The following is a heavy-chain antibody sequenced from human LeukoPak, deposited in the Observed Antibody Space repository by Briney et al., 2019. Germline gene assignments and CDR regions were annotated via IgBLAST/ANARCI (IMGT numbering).Heavy chain of an antibody. Sequence: SGTLSLTCTVSHDSFISYYWNWIRQPPGKGLEWIGYIYSSGNTDYNPALKSRVTMSTDTSRNQFSLKLRSVTAADTAIYYCARDEGIAAQFDYWGQGTLVTVSS. V-gene: IGHV4-59*01. CDR1: HDSFISYY. CDR3: ARDEGIAAQFDY. J-gene: IGHJ4*02. D-gene: IGHD6-6*01. CDR2: IYSSGNT.